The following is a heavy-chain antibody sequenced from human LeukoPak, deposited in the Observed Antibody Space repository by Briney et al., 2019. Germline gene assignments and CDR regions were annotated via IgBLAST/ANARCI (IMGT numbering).Heavy chain of an antibody. CDR1: GYTFTGYY. CDR2: INPNSGGT. CDR3: ARPRTTGIGGNFDY. J-gene: IGHJ4*02. V-gene: IGHV1-2*06. D-gene: IGHD1-1*01. Sequence: ASVKVSCKASGYTFTGYYMHWVRQAPGQGLEWMGRINPNSGGTNYAQKFQGRVTMTRDTSISTAYMELSRLRSDDTAVYYCARPRTTGIGGNFDYWGQGTLVTVSS.